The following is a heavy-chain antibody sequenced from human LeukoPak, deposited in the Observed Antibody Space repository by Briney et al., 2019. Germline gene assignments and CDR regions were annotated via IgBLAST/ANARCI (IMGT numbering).Heavy chain of an antibody. J-gene: IGHJ4*02. CDR2: IYPGDSDT. V-gene: IGHV5-51*01. D-gene: IGHD3-22*01. CDR3: ARNYYDSSGYYYVALGSFDY. CDR1: GYSFTNYW. Sequence: GESPKISCKGSGYSFTNYWIGWVRQMPGKGLEWMGIIYPGDSDTRYSPSFQGQVTISADKSISTAYLQWSSLKASDTAMYYCARNYYDSSGYYYVALGSFDYWGQGTLVTVSS.